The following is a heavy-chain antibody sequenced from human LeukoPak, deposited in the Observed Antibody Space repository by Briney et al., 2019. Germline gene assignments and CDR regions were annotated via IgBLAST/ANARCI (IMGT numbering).Heavy chain of an antibody. Sequence: SETLSLTCAVSGGSISSGGYSWSWIRQPPGKGLEWIGYIYHSGSTYHNPSLKSRVTISVDRSKNQFSLKLSSVTAADTAVYYCARGILGDWYFDLWGRGTLVTVST. CDR3: ARGILGDWYFDL. CDR2: IYHSGST. J-gene: IGHJ2*01. V-gene: IGHV4-30-2*01. D-gene: IGHD2-21*01. CDR1: GGSISSGGYS.